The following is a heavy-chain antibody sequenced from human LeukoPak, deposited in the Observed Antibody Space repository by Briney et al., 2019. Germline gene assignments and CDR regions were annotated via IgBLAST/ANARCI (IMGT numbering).Heavy chain of an antibody. D-gene: IGHD2-8*01. J-gene: IGHJ4*02. CDR2: ISYDGSNK. CDR3: MGYCTRSPCSIDY. CDR1: GFSFSSYA. Sequence: QPGRSLILSCAASGFSFSSYAMRWVRQAPGKGLEWVAVISYDGSNKYYAGSVKSRVTISRDNSKNTLYLQMNSVRAEDTAVHYCMGYCTRSPCSIDYWGQGTLVTVSS. V-gene: IGHV3-30-3*01.